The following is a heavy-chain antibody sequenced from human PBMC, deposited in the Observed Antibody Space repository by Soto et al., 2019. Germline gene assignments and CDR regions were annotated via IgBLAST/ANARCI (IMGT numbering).Heavy chain of an antibody. CDR3: ARDLTQLLWGYYYYYMDV. Sequence: GGSLRLSCAASGFTFSSYSMNWVRQAPGKGLEWVSYISSSSSTIYYADSVKGRFTISRDNAKNSLYLQMNSLRAEDTAVYYCARDLTQLLWGYYYYYMDVSGKGTTVTVSS. CDR1: GFTFSSYS. D-gene: IGHD2-2*01. CDR2: ISSSSSTI. V-gene: IGHV3-48*01. J-gene: IGHJ6*03.